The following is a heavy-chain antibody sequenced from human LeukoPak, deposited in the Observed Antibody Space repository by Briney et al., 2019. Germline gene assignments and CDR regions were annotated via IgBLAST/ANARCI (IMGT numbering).Heavy chain of an antibody. Sequence: PGGSLRLSCAASGFTFSSFWMTWVRQAPGKRLEYVANIKQDGTDKYYVGSVKGRFTISRDNAKNSLYLQMNSLRAEDTAVYYCARVGGVRGAPGAFDIWGQGTMVTVSS. CDR2: IKQDGTDK. CDR1: GFTFSSFW. D-gene: IGHD3-10*01. J-gene: IGHJ3*02. CDR3: ARVGGVRGAPGAFDI. V-gene: IGHV3-7*01.